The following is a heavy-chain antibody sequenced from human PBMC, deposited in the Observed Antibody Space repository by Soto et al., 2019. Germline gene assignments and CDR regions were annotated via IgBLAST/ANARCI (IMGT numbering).Heavy chain of an antibody. D-gene: IGHD3-10*01. Sequence: SVKVSCKASGDTFSFYTINWGRQAPGLGLEWMGRVNPILSMSNYAQKFQGRVTMTADKSTSTAYMELRSLRSEDTAFYYCATSYGSGYRAFDYWGQGALVTGSS. CDR3: ATSYGSGYRAFDY. CDR1: GDTFSFYT. J-gene: IGHJ4*02. CDR2: VNPILSMS. V-gene: IGHV1-69*02.